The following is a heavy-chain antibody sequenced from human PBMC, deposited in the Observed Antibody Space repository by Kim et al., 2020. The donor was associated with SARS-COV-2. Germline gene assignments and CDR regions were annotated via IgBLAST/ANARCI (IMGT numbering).Heavy chain of an antibody. D-gene: IGHD6-19*01. CDR1: GFTFSSYA. V-gene: IGHV3-23*01. CDR3: AKEVAVAGTGDYYYYYGMDV. Sequence: GSLRLSCAASGFTFSSYAMSWVRQAPGKGLEWVSAISGSGGSTYYADSVKGRFTISRDNSKNTLYLQMNSLRAEDTAVYYCAKEVAVAGTGDYYYYYGMDVWGQGTTVTVSS. J-gene: IGHJ6*02. CDR2: ISGSGGST.